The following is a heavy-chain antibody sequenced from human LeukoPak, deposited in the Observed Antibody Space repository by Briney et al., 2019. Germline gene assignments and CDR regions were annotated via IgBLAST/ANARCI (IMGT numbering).Heavy chain of an antibody. J-gene: IGHJ4*02. CDR2: IKPDGSEK. D-gene: IGHD1-7*01. V-gene: IGHV3-7*04. CDR3: ARVVGTDEGADY. CDR1: GFTFRHYW. Sequence: AGGSLRLSCAASGFTFRHYWMNWVRQASGKGLEWVANIKPDGSEKRYADSVKGRFTISRDNAENSLYLQMNSLGAEDTAVYYCARVVGTDEGADYWGQGTLVTVSS.